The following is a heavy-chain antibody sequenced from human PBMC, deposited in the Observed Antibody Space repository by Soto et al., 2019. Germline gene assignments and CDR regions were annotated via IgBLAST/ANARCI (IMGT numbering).Heavy chain of an antibody. CDR2: INHSGST. Sequence: QVQLQQWGAGLLKPSETLSLTCAVYGGSFSGYYWSWIRQPPGKGLEWIGEINHSGSTNYNPSLKSRVTISVDTSNNQFSLKLSSVTAVDTAVYYCAGWIAAAGRGGWFDPWGQGTLVTVSS. CDR3: AGWIAAAGRGGWFDP. J-gene: IGHJ5*02. D-gene: IGHD6-13*01. V-gene: IGHV4-34*01. CDR1: GGSFSGYY.